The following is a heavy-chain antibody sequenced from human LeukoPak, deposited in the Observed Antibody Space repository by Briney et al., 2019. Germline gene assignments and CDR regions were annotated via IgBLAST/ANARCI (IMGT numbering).Heavy chain of an antibody. Sequence: GGSLRLSCAASGFTFSSYGMHWVRQAPGKGLEWVAFIRDGGSNKYYADSVKGRFTISRDNSKNTLYLQTNSLTAEATAVYDRAKAVHNEWELLFGYWGQGTLVTVSS. CDR1: GFTFSSYG. J-gene: IGHJ4*02. V-gene: IGHV3-30*02. D-gene: IGHD1-26*01. CDR2: IRDGGSNK. CDR3: AKAVHNEWELLFGY.